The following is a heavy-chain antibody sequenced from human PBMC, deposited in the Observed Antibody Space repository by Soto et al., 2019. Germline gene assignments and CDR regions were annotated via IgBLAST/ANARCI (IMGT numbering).Heavy chain of an antibody. J-gene: IGHJ2*01. CDR3: ARPLWRDDYNWGYFDL. CDR1: GFTFSIYA. V-gene: IGHV3-30-3*01. Sequence: GGSLRLSCAASGFTFSIYAMHWFRQAPGKGLEWVAVISYDGSNKYYADSVKGRFTISRDNSKNTLYLQMNSLRAEDTAVYYCARPLWRDDYNWGYFDLWGRGTLVTVSS. D-gene: IGHD4-4*01. CDR2: ISYDGSNK.